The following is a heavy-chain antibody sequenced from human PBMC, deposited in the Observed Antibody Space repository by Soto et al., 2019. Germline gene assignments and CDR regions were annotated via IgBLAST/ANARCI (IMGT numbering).Heavy chain of an antibody. CDR1: GFTFSDHY. D-gene: IGHD6-13*01. J-gene: IGHJ4*02. CDR2: IRNEPKGYTT. CDR3: VRNLAAGGTFYFDY. Sequence: EVQLVESGGGLVQPGGSLRLSCAASGFTFSDHYMDWVRQAPGKGLEWVGRIRNEPKGYTTEYAASVKGRFTISRYDSEKSLYLQINNLKTEDTAVYYCVRNLAAGGTFYFDYWGQGALVTVSS. V-gene: IGHV3-72*01.